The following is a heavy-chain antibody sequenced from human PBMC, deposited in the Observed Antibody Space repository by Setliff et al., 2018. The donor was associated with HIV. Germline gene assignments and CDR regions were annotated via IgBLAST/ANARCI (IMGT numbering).Heavy chain of an antibody. CDR1: GGPISSHY. J-gene: IGHJ4*02. CDR3: ARGVAAAGL. Sequence: PSETLSLTCTVSGGPISSHYWNWIRQPPGKGLEWIGSIYFSGSTNYNPSLKSRVTISLDTSENQFSLKLSSVTAADTAVYYCARGVAAAGLWGQGTLVTVSS. CDR2: IYFSGST. V-gene: IGHV4-59*11. D-gene: IGHD6-13*01.